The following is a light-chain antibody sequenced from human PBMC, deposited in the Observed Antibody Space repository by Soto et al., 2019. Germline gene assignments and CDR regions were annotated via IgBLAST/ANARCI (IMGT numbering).Light chain of an antibody. J-gene: IGKJ1*01. Sequence: MTQSPATLSVSPGERATLSCRASQSISSWLAWYQQKPGKAPKFLIYKTSNLESGVPSRFSGSESGTEFTLTISSLQPDDFATYYCQYYNNYCWTFGQGTKVEIK. CDR1: QSISSW. V-gene: IGKV1-5*03. CDR2: KTS. CDR3: QYYNNYCWT.